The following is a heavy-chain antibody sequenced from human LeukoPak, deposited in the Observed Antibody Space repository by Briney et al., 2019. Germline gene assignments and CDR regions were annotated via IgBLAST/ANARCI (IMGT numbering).Heavy chain of an antibody. CDR1: GGSISSCY. J-gene: IGHJ4*02. CDR2: VYYSGSA. D-gene: IGHD1-26*01. Sequence: SETLSLTCTASGGSISSCYWSWIRQPPGKGVEWIGYVYYSGSAHYNPSLKSRVTISVDTSKNQFSLKVSSVIAADTAIYYCGGGTYYYFDYWGQGTLVTVSS. V-gene: IGHV4-59*01. CDR3: GGGTYYYFDY.